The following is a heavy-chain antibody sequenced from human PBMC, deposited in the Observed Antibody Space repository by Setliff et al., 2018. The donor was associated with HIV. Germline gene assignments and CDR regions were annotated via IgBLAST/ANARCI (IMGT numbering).Heavy chain of an antibody. D-gene: IGHD1-1*01. V-gene: IGHV1-69*06. J-gene: IGHJ3*02. CDR2: IIPILATS. CDR3: ATAGYPAFDI. CDR1: GDTFRSYA. Sequence: SVKVSCKASGDTFRSYAISWVRQAPGQGLEWMGRIIPILATSNYTQKFQGRVTITADTSTDTAYMELSSLRSEDTAVYYCATAGYPAFDIWGQGTKVT.